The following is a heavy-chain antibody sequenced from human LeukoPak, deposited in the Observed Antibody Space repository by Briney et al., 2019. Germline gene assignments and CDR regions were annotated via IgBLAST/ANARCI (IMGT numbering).Heavy chain of an antibody. CDR2: IIPIFGTA. V-gene: IGHV1-69*01. Sequence: SVKVSCKASGGTFSSYAISWVRQAPGQGLEWMGGIIPIFGTANYAQKFQGRVTITADDSTSTAYMELSRLRSEDTAVYYCAKLPYDSSGYLDYWGQGTLVTVSS. CDR1: GGTFSSYA. J-gene: IGHJ4*02. CDR3: AKLPYDSSGYLDY. D-gene: IGHD3-22*01.